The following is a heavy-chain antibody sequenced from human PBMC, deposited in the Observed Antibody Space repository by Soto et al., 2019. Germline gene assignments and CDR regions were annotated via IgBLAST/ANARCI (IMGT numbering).Heavy chain of an antibody. CDR1: GGTFSSYA. CDR2: IIPIFGTA. D-gene: IGHD3-22*01. CDR3: ARSGAADSSGYSTACDY. J-gene: IGHJ4*02. Sequence: QVQLVQSGAEVKKPGSSVKVSCKASGGTFSSYAISWVRQAPGQGIEWMGGIIPIFGTANYAQKFQGRVTITADESTSPAYMELRILRSEDTDVYYCARSGAADSSGYSTACDYWGQGTLVTFSS. V-gene: IGHV1-69*01.